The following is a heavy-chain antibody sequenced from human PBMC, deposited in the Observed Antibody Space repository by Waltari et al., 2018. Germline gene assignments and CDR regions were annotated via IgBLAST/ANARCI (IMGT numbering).Heavy chain of an antibody. CDR1: VGPISSSRYY. V-gene: IGHV4-39*07. J-gene: IGHJ4*02. Sequence: QLQLQESGPGLVKPSETLSLTCTVSVGPISSSRYYWGWIRQPPGKGLEWIGSIYYSGSTYYNPSLKSRVTISVDTSKNQFSLKLSSVTAADTAVYYCASKLWFGELFDYWGQGTLVTVSS. CDR3: ASKLWFGELFDY. CDR2: IYYSGST. D-gene: IGHD3-10*01.